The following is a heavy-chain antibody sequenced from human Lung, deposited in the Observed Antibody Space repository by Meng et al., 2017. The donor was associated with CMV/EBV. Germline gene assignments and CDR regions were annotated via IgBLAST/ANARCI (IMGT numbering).Heavy chain of an antibody. CDR2: IPHRGSS. D-gene: IGHD3-10*01. CDR1: GDAITNHTW. J-gene: IGHJ1*01. Sequence: QVQLRESGPARVRPSETPSLTCAVSGDAITNHTWWARVRQPPGKGLEWIGEIPHRGSSAYNPSLKSRVSMSIDKSKNQFSLKLTSVTAADTAVYHCLRRSGGSVWGQGTLVTVSS. CDR3: LRRSGGSV. V-gene: IGHV4-4*02.